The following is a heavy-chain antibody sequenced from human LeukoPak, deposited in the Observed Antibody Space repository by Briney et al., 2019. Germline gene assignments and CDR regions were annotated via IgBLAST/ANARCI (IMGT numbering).Heavy chain of an antibody. CDR3: AKSNSESQTTVGN. Sequence: GGSLRLSCAASGFTFNTYGMHWVRQAPGKGLEWVAVIWSDGTHKYYSDSVKGRFTISRDNSKNTLYLEMNGLRVEDTAVYYCAKSNSESQTTVGNWGQGTLVTVSS. D-gene: IGHD1-26*01. V-gene: IGHV3-33*06. CDR2: IWSDGTHK. J-gene: IGHJ4*02. CDR1: GFTFNTYG.